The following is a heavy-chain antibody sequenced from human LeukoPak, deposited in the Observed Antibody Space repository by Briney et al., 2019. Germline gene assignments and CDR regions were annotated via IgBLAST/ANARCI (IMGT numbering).Heavy chain of an antibody. V-gene: IGHV3-7*01. D-gene: IGHD6-19*01. J-gene: IGHJ5*02. CDR2: IKQDGSEK. CDR1: GFTFTSYG. Sequence: GGSLRLSCVASGFTFTSYGMSWVRQAPGKGLEWVANIKQDGSEKYYLDSLEGRFTISRDNAKNSVYLQINRLRAEDTAVYYCARRGTIAVPVFWFDPWGQGTLVIVSS. CDR3: ARRGTIAVPVFWFDP.